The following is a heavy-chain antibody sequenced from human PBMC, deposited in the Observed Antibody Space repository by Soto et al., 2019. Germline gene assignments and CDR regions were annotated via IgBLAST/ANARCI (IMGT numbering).Heavy chain of an antibody. CDR1: GGTFSSYA. CDR3: ATHPMATITYYAGIDV. J-gene: IGHJ6*02. V-gene: IGHV1-69*12. D-gene: IGHD5-12*01. Sequence: QVQLVQSGAEVKKPGSSVRVSCKASGGTFSSYAISWVRQAPGQGLAWMGGIIPIFDTADYAQKFQCRVTIPADESTSTADMELSSLRSEDTAVYYCATHPMATITYYAGIDVWGQGTTVTVSS. CDR2: IIPIFDTA.